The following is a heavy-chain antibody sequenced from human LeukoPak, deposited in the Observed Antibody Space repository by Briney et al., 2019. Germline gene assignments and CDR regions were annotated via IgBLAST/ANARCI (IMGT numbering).Heavy chain of an antibody. CDR2: IYYSGST. Sequence: SETLSLTCTVSGGSISSSSYYWGWIRQPPGKGLEWIGSIYYSGSTYYNPSLKSRVTISVDTSKNQFSLKLSSVTAADTAVYYCARDGGQWLDYYYYGMDVWGQGATVTVSS. D-gene: IGHD6-19*01. CDR3: ARDGGQWLDYYYYGMDV. J-gene: IGHJ6*02. V-gene: IGHV4-39*07. CDR1: GGSISSSSYY.